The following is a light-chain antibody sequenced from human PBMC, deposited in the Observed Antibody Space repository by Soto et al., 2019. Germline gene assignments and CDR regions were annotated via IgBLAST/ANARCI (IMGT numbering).Light chain of an antibody. V-gene: IGKV3-15*01. CDR3: QQYNNWPLYT. CDR2: GAS. J-gene: IGKJ2*01. CDR1: QRVSSN. Sequence: EIVMTQSPATLSVSHGERATLSCRASQRVSSNLAWYQQKPGQAPTLLIYGASTRATGIPARFSGSGSGTEFTLTISSLQSEDCAVYYCQQYNNWPLYTFGQGTKLEIK.